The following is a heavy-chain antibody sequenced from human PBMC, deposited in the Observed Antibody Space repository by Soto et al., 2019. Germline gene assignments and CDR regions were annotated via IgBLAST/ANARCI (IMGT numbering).Heavy chain of an antibody. Sequence: QLQLQESGSGLAKPSQTLSLTCGVSGGSINSGDYAWSWIRQPPGKGLEWMGYIYHSGSTYYNPSLKSRVTILIDRSKNQFSLKLSYVTAADTAVYYCAGIRIAAAGGGLDVWGQGTTVTVSS. CDR1: GGSINSGDYA. CDR3: AGIRIAAAGGGLDV. CDR2: IYHSGST. J-gene: IGHJ6*02. D-gene: IGHD6-13*01. V-gene: IGHV4-30-2*01.